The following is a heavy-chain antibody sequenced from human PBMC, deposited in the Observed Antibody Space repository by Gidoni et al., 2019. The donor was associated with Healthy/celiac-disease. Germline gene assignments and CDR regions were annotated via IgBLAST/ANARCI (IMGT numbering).Heavy chain of an antibody. J-gene: IGHJ4*02. CDR2: IKSKTDGGTT. D-gene: IGHD4-17*01. V-gene: IGHV3-15*01. CDR1: GFTFSNAW. Sequence: VQLVESGGGLVKPGGSLRLSCAASGFTFSNAWMSWVRQAPGKGLEWVGRIKSKTDGGTTDYAAPVKGRFTISRDDSKNTLYLKMNSLKTEDTAVYYCTTTGYGDYVPDYWGQGTLVTVSS. CDR3: TTTGYGDYVPDY.